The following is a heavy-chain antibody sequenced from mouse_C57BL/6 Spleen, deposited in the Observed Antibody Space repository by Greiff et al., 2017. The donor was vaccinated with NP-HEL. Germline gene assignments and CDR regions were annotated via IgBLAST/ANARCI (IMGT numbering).Heavy chain of an antibody. CDR2: ISSGGSYT. V-gene: IGHV5-6*01. Sequence: EVQLVESGGDLVKPGGSLKLSCAASGFTFSSYGMSWVRQTPAKRLEWVATISSGGSYTSYPDRVKGRVTISRDHAKKTLSLHMSSLKSEDTAMYYCARDDYDAMDYWGQGTSVTVSS. CDR1: GFTFSSYG. J-gene: IGHJ4*01. CDR3: ARDDYDAMDY.